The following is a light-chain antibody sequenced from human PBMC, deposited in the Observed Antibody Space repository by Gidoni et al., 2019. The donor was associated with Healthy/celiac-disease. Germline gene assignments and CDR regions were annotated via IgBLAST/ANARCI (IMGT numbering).Light chain of an antibody. CDR2: AAS. J-gene: IGKJ4*01. Sequence: DIQMTQSPSSLSASVGDRVTSTCRESQSISSSLNWYQQKPGKAPKLLIYAASSLQSGVPSRFSGSGSGTDFTLTISSLQPEDFATYYCQQSYSTPPLTFGGGTKVEIK. CDR3: QQSYSTPPLT. CDR1: QSISSS. V-gene: IGKV1-39*01.